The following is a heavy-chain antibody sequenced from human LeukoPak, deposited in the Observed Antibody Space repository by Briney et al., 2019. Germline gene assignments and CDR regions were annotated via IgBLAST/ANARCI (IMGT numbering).Heavy chain of an antibody. V-gene: IGHV4-34*01. CDR3: AAFSSSWYIQF. CDR1: GGSFSGYY. CDR2: INHSGST. Sequence: KPSETLSLTCAVYGGSFSGYYWSWIRQPPGKGLEWIGEINHSGSTNYNPSLKGRVTISVDTSKNQFSLKLSSVTAADTAVYYCAAFSSSWYIQFWGQGTLVTVSS. D-gene: IGHD6-13*01. J-gene: IGHJ4*02.